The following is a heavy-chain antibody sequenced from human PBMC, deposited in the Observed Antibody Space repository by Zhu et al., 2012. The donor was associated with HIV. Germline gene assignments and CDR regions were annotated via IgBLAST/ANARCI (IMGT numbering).Heavy chain of an antibody. CDR2: IYHSGST. V-gene: IGHV4-4*02. D-gene: IGHD6-13*01. Sequence: VQLQESGPGLVRPSGTLSLTCAVSRGSIISSNWWTWVRQPPGKGLEWVGEIYHSGSTSYSPSLRSRVTISVDKSKNQFSLNLNSVTAADTAVYYCARVRAAAGRPYWYFDLVGPGALVTVSS. CDR3: ARVRAAAGRPYWYFDL. CDR1: RGSIISSNW. J-gene: IGHJ2*01.